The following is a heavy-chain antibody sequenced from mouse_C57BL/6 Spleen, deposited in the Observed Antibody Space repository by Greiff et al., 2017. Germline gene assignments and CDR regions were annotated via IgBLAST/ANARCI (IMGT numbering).Heavy chain of an antibody. J-gene: IGHJ3*01. CDR1: GYTFTSYW. CDR2: IHPSDSET. Sequence: VQLQQPGAELVRPGSSVKLSCKASGYTFTSYWMDLVKQRPGQGLEWIGNIHPSDSETHYNQKFKDKATLTVDKSSSTAYMQPSSLTSEDSAVYCCTTVVDQAWFACWGQGTLVTVSA. D-gene: IGHD1-1*01. V-gene: IGHV1-61*01. CDR3: TTVVDQAWFAC.